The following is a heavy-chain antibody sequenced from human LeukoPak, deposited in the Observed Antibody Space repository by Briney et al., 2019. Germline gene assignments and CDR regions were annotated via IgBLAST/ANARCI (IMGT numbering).Heavy chain of an antibody. CDR3: ARGIVVACFDY. CDR2: ISSSSSTI. Sequence: ETLSLTCTVSGGSISSSSYYWGWIRQPPGKGLEWVSYISSSSSTIYYADSVKGRFTISRDNAKNSLYLQMNSLRAEDTAVYYCARGIVVACFDYWGQGTLVTVSS. J-gene: IGHJ4*02. D-gene: IGHD3-22*01. V-gene: IGHV3-48*01. CDR1: GGSISSSS.